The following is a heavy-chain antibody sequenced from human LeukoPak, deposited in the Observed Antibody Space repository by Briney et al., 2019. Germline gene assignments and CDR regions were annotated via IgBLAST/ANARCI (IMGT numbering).Heavy chain of an antibody. Sequence: GGSLRLSCAASGFTFNNYAMNWVRQAPGKGLEWVSDLSGGAGRTYYADSVKGRFTIFRDNSENTVSLQMDSLRAEHTAVYYCAKVMTSVTTSYYYDMDVWGQGTTVTVSS. V-gene: IGHV3-23*01. CDR2: LSGGAGRT. CDR3: AKVMTSVTTSYYYDMDV. D-gene: IGHD4-17*01. J-gene: IGHJ6*02. CDR1: GFTFNNYA.